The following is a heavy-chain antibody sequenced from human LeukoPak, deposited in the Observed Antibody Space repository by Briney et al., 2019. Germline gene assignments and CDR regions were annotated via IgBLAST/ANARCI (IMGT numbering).Heavy chain of an antibody. J-gene: IGHJ3*02. CDR1: GGTFSAYD. CDR2: IIPIFGSA. CDR3: ARRTKMYGFDM. Sequence: SLKVSSKASGGTFSAYDTNSVRQAPGQGLEWMGGIIPIFGSANYAQKFQGRATITADKSTSTAYMDLRSLRSEDTAVYYCARRTKMYGFDMWGQGTRVTVSS. D-gene: IGHD1-7*01. V-gene: IGHV1-69*06.